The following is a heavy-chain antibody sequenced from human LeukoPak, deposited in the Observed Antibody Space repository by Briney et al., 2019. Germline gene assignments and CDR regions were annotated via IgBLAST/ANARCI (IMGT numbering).Heavy chain of an antibody. CDR2: ISFDGSNK. V-gene: IGHV3-30*18. Sequence: GGSLSLSCAASGFTFSSYGMHWVRQAPGKGLEWVAVISFDGSNKYYADSVKGRFTISRDNSKNTLYLQMNSLRAEDTAVYYCAKEASGYLSIWFDCWGQGTLVTVSS. J-gene: IGHJ5*01. D-gene: IGHD3-3*01. CDR1: GFTFSSYG. CDR3: AKEASGYLSIWFDC.